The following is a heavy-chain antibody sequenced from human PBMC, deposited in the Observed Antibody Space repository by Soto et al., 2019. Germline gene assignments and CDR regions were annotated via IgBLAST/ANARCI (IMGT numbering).Heavy chain of an antibody. CDR1: GFSLSNARMG. CDR2: IFSNDEK. Sequence: QVTLKESGPVLVKPTETLTLTCTVSGFSLSNARMGVSWIRQPPGKALEWLAHIFSNDEKSYSTSLKSSLTIAKDTSKSQVVLTMTNRDPVDTATYYCARATHNYDILTGNYYYGMDVWGQGTTVTVSS. J-gene: IGHJ6*02. V-gene: IGHV2-26*01. CDR3: ARATHNYDILTGNYYYGMDV. D-gene: IGHD3-9*01.